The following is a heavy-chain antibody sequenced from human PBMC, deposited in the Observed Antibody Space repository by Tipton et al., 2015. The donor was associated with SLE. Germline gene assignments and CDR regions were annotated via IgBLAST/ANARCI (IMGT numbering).Heavy chain of an antibody. CDR1: GFTFNSYA. CDR2: VTGSGSSA. Sequence: SLRLSCAASGFTFNSYAMSWVRQTPGKGLEWVSTVTGSGSSAYYADSVKGRFTISRDNSKNTLFLQMNSLRAEDTAVYYCARSYYYYYYYMDVWGKGTTVTVSS. V-gene: IGHV3-23*01. J-gene: IGHJ6*03. CDR3: ARSYYYYYYYMDV.